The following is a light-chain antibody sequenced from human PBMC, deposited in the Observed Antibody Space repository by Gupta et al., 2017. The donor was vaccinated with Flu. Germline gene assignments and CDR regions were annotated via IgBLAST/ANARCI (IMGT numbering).Light chain of an antibody. CDR1: KLGDKY. J-gene: IGLJ2*01. CDR3: QAWDSNTLVV. V-gene: IGLV3-1*01. CDR2: EDR. Sequence: SGEKLGDKYASWYQQKPGQSPVLVSYEDRKRPSGIPDRFSGSNSGNTATLTISGTQAMDEADYYCQAWDSNTLVVFGGGTKLTVL.